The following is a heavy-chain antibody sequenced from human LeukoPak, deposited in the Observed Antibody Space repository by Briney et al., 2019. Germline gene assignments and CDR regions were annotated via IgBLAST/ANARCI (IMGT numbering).Heavy chain of an antibody. V-gene: IGHV3-7*04. CDR2: INQDGSEK. CDR1: GFSFSTYW. Sequence: GGSLRLSCAASGFSFSTYWMSWVRQAPGKGLEWVANINQDGSEKYYVDSVKGRVTISRDNAKNSLYLQMNSLRVEDTAVYYCARAWSYSTGWYNYWGQGTLVTVSS. D-gene: IGHD6-19*01. J-gene: IGHJ4*02. CDR3: ARAWSYSTGWYNY.